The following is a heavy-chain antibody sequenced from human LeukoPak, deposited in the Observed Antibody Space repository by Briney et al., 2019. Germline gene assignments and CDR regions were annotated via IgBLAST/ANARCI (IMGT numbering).Heavy chain of an antibody. Sequence: PSETLSLTCTVSGGSISSYYWSWIRQPPGKGLEWIGSIYYSGSTYYNPSLKSRVTISVDTSKNQFSLKLSSVTAADTAVYYCARGSGSQGPFDYWGQGTLVTVSS. D-gene: IGHD3-10*01. V-gene: IGHV4-59*12. CDR3: ARGSGSQGPFDY. J-gene: IGHJ4*02. CDR1: GGSISSYY. CDR2: IYYSGST.